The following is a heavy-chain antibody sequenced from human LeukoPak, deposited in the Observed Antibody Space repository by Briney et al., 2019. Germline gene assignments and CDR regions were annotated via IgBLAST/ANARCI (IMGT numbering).Heavy chain of an antibody. J-gene: IGHJ5*02. CDR2: IYYSGST. D-gene: IGHD1-26*01. V-gene: IGHV4-39*07. Sequence: SSETLSLTCTVSGGSISSSSYYWGWIRQPPGKGLEWIGSIYYSGSTYYNPSLKSRVTISVDTSKNQFSLKLSSVTAADTAVYYCAREYSGSYFWFDPWGQGTLVTVSS. CDR3: AREYSGSYFWFDP. CDR1: GGSISSSSYY.